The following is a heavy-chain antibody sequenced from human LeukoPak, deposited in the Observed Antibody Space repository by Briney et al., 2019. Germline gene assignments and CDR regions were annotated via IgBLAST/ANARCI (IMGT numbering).Heavy chain of an antibody. Sequence: ASVKVSCKASGYTFTSYWIQWVRQAPGQGLEWMGLISPDGGSTAYAHRFQGRVTMTRDTSTSTVYMDFSGLRSEDTALYYCVRLGSTSPGNWYKLFDQWGQGTLVTVSS. CDR2: ISPDGGST. CDR3: VRLGSTSPGNWYKLFDQ. J-gene: IGHJ4*02. V-gene: IGHV1-46*01. D-gene: IGHD2-2*01. CDR1: GYTFTSYW.